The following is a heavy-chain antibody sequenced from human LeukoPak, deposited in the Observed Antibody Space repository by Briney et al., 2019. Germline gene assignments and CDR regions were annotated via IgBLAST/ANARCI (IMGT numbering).Heavy chain of an antibody. CDR1: GFSASNYY. Sequence: PGGSLRLSCAVSGFSASNYYMSWVRQAPGKGLAWVSLIYSDAGTSYADSVKGRFTISRDNSKNTLFLQMNTLRAEDTAVYYCARDSDGGNLDSWGQGTLVTVSS. CDR2: IYSDAGT. V-gene: IGHV3-53*01. CDR3: ARDSDGGNLDS. J-gene: IGHJ4*02. D-gene: IGHD3-10*01.